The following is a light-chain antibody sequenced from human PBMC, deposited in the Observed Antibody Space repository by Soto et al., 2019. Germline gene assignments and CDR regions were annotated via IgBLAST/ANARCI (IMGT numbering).Light chain of an antibody. CDR1: SSNIGSNY. V-gene: IGLV1-47*01. CDR3: AAWEDSLSGWV. Sequence: QSVLPQPPSASGTPGQRVTISCSGSSSNIGSNYVYWYQQLPGTAPKLLIYRNNQRPSRVPDRFSGSKSGTSASLAIRGLRSEDEADYYCAAWEDSLSGWVFGGGTKLTVL. CDR2: RNN. J-gene: IGLJ3*02.